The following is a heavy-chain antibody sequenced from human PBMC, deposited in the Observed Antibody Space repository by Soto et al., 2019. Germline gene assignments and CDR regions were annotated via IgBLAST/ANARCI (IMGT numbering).Heavy chain of an antibody. CDR3: ARDLIPTVTTPDDAFDI. CDR2: ISAYNGNT. Sequence: QVQLVQSGAEVKKPGASVKVSCKASGYTFTSYGISWVRQAPGQGLEWMGWISAYNGNTNYAQKLQGRVTMTTDTSTSTGYMELRSVRSDDTAVYYGARDLIPTVTTPDDAFDIWGQGTMVTVSS. V-gene: IGHV1-18*01. CDR1: GYTFTSYG. D-gene: IGHD4-17*01. J-gene: IGHJ3*02.